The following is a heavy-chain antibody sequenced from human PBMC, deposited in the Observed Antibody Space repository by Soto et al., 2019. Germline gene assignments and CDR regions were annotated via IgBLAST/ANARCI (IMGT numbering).Heavy chain of an antibody. CDR1: GFTFSPYA. Sequence: EVQLLESGGGLVQPGGSLRLSCAASGFTFSPYAMWWGRQSPGKGLECVSAISGAGETTYDADSVKGRFIISRDNSKNTLYLQMNILRAANTAVYYGAFYSGSGGYYFDYWGQGTLVTVSS. CDR3: AFYSGSGGYYFDY. CDR2: ISGAGETT. J-gene: IGHJ4*02. D-gene: IGHD3-10*01. V-gene: IGHV3-23*01.